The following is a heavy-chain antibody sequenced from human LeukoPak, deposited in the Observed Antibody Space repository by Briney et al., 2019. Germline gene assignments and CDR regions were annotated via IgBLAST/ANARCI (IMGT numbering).Heavy chain of an antibody. CDR3: ARMRVVERLGVGARSRYYYSMDV. CDR2: IYHSGSP. D-gene: IGHD3-16*01. Sequence: PSETLSLTCTVSGGSISSHSWSWIRQPPGKGLEWIGYIYHSGSPNYNPTLKSRVTISVDTSKNQFTLKLSSVTAADTAVYYCARMRVVERLGVGARSRYYYSMDVWGKGTTVTVSS. J-gene: IGHJ6*03. V-gene: IGHV4-59*11. CDR1: GGSISSHS.